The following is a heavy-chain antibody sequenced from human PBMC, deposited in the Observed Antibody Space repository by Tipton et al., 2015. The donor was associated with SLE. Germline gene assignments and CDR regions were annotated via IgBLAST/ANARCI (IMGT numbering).Heavy chain of an antibody. CDR3: ARGLGMEAFDN. V-gene: IGHV4-31*03. Sequence: TLSLTCTVSGDSISRGDYYWSWIRKHPGKGLEWIGSIYYRGRTTYNPSLKSRVTLSVDTSKNQFSLMMTSATAADTAVYYCARGLGMEAFDNWSQGTVVSVSS. CDR1: GDSISRGDYY. CDR2: IYYRGRT. J-gene: IGHJ3*02. D-gene: IGHD3-9*01.